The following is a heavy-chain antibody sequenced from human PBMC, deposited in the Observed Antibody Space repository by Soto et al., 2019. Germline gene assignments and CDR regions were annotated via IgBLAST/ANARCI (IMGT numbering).Heavy chain of an antibody. D-gene: IGHD3-10*01. J-gene: IGHJ6*02. CDR1: GFTFTSSA. CDR2: IVVGSGNT. CDR3: AADPPMVRGVIGYYYYGMDV. Sequence: SVNVSCKASGFTFTSSAVQWVRQARGQRLEWIGWIVVGSGNTNYAQKFQERVTITRDMSTSTAYMELSSLRSEDTAVYYCAADPPMVRGVIGYYYYGMDVWGQGTTVTVSS. V-gene: IGHV1-58*01.